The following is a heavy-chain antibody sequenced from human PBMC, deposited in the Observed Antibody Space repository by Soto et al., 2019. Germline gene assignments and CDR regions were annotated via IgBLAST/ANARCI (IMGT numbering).Heavy chain of an antibody. Sequence: PSETLSLTCTVSGGSISSSSYYWGWIRQPPGKGLEWIGSIYYSGSTYYNPSLKSRVTISVDTSKNQFSLKLSSVTAADTAVYYCARKGRRRNQLSLRFLEWHPFDPWGQGTLVTVSS. J-gene: IGHJ5*02. V-gene: IGHV4-39*01. CDR1: GGSISSSSYY. D-gene: IGHD3-3*01. CDR3: ARKGRRRNQLSLRFLEWHPFDP. CDR2: IYYSGST.